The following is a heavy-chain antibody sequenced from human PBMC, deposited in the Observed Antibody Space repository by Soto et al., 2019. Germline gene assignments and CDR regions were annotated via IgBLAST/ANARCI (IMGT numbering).Heavy chain of an antibody. V-gene: IGHV3-33*01. CDR1: GFTFSSYG. CDR2: IWYDGSNK. J-gene: IGHJ6*02. CDR3: ARAGPPVVPAAIRSYYYYSMDV. Sequence: PGGSLRLSCAASGFTFSSYGMHWVRQAPGKGLEWVAVIWYDGSNKYYADSVKGRFTISRDNSKNTLYLQMNSLRAEDTAVYYCARAGPPVVPAAIRSYYYYSMDVWGQGTTVTVSS. D-gene: IGHD2-2*02.